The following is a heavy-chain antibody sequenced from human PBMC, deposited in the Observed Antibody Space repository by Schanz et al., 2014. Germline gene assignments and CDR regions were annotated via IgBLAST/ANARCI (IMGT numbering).Heavy chain of an antibody. CDR3: AAHETLSTTACYPS. V-gene: IGHV3-11*01. CDR2: ISSSGNII. D-gene: IGHD2-2*01. CDR1: GFTFSDSF. J-gene: IGHJ4*02. Sequence: VQLVESGGGLVQPGGSLRLSCSASGFTFSDSFMSWIRQTPGKGLEWLSYISSSGNIIHYADSVKGRFTISRDNAKNSLYLQMTGLRAEDTAVYYCAAHETLSTTACYPSWGQGTLVIVSS.